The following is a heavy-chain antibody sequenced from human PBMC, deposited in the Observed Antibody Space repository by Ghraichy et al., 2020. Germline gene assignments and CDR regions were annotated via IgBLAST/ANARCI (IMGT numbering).Heavy chain of an antibody. CDR1: GFTFSSYW. V-gene: IGHV3-7*01. D-gene: IGHD2-2*01. CDR3: ARDDCSSTSCYYYYGMDV. J-gene: IGHJ6*02. CDR2: IKQDGSEK. Sequence: GESLNISCAASGFTFSSYWMSWVRQAPGKGLEWVANIKQDGSEKYYVDSVKGRFTISRDNAKNSLYLQMNSLRAKDTAVYYCARDDCSSTSCYYYYGMDVWGQGTTVTVSS.